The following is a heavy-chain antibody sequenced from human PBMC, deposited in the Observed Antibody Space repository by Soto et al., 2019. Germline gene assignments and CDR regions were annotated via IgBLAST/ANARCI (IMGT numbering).Heavy chain of an antibody. Sequence: SETLSLTCAASGGSISSGGYSWSWIRQPPGKGLEWIGYIYHSGSTYYNPSLKSRVTISVDRSKNQFSLKLSSVTAADTAVYYCARGTNYYYYGMDVWGQGTTVTVSS. CDR3: ARGTNYYYYGMDV. J-gene: IGHJ6*02. CDR1: GGSISSGGYS. CDR2: IYHSGST. V-gene: IGHV4-30-2*01.